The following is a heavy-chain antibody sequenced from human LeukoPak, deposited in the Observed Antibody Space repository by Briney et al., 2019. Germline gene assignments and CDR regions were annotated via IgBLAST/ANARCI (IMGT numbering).Heavy chain of an antibody. D-gene: IGHD4-17*01. CDR2: IYYSGST. V-gene: IGHV4-59*12. Sequence: SETLSLTCTVSGGSISSYYWSWIRQPPGKGLEWIGYIYYSGSTNYNPSLKSRVTISVDTSKNQFSLKLSSVTAADTAVYYCARLPTVTTASDLWGRGTLVTVSS. CDR3: ARLPTVTTASDL. J-gene: IGHJ2*01. CDR1: GGSISSYY.